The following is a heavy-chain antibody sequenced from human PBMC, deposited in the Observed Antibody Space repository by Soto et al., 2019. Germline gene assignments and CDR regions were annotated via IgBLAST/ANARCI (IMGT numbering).Heavy chain of an antibody. Sequence: PGGSLRLSCAASGFTFSGSAMHWVRQASGKGLEWVGRIRSKANSYATAYAASVKGRFTISRDDSKNTAHLQMNSLKTEDTAVYYCTIRGYSYGIPFDYWGQGTLVTVSS. D-gene: IGHD5-18*01. J-gene: IGHJ4*02. CDR3: TIRGYSYGIPFDY. CDR1: GFTFSGSA. CDR2: IRSKANSYAT. V-gene: IGHV3-73*01.